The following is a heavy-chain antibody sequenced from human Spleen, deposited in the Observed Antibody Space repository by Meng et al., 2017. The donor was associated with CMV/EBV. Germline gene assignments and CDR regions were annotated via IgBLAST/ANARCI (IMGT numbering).Heavy chain of an antibody. J-gene: IGHJ4*02. D-gene: IGHD5-12*01. V-gene: IGHV3-11*01. CDR3: AREWMDSKRSAYDFDY. Sequence: GESLKISFAASGFSFSDYYISWIRQAPGKGLEWISYINNSGRMIYYADSVKGRFTISRDNAKNSVYLQMSSLRAEDTAVYFCAREWMDSKRSAYDFDYWGQGALVTVSS. CDR1: GFSFSDYY. CDR2: INNSGRMI.